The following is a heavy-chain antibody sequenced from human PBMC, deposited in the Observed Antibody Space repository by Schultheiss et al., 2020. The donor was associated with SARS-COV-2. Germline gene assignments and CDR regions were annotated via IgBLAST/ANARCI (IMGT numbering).Heavy chain of an antibody. CDR1: GFTFSSYG. D-gene: IGHD3-10*01. V-gene: IGHV3-21*01. J-gene: IGHJ4*02. CDR3: AKGVFGATDY. Sequence: GGSLRLSCAASGFTFSSYGMHWVRQAPGKGLEWVSSISSSSSYIYYADSVKGRFTISRDNAKNTLYLQMNSLRAEDTAVYYCAKGVFGATDYWGQGTLVTVSS. CDR2: ISSSSSYI.